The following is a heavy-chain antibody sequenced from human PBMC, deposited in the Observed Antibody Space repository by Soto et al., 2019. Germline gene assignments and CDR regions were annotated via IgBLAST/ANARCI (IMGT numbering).Heavy chain of an antibody. Sequence: ETLSLTCTVSGGSISSSSYYWGWIRQPPGKGLEWIGSIYYSGSTYYNPSLKSRVTISVDTSKNQFSLKLSSVTAADTAVYYCASTSIAAAGNYYYYGMDVWGQGTTVTVSS. J-gene: IGHJ6*02. V-gene: IGHV4-39*01. CDR3: ASTSIAAAGNYYYYGMDV. CDR1: GGSISSSSYY. CDR2: IYYSGST. D-gene: IGHD6-13*01.